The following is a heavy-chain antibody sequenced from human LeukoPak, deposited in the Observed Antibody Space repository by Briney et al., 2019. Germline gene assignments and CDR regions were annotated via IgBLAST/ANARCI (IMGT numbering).Heavy chain of an antibody. CDR1: GYTLTELS. D-gene: IGHD2-15*01. Sequence: ASVKVSCKVSGYTLTELSMHWVRQAPGKGLGWMGGFDPEDGETIYAQKFQGRVTMTEDTSTDTAYMELSSLRSEDTAVYYCATSLVDINAFDYWGQGTLVTVSS. CDR3: ATSLVDINAFDY. CDR2: FDPEDGET. V-gene: IGHV1-24*01. J-gene: IGHJ4*02.